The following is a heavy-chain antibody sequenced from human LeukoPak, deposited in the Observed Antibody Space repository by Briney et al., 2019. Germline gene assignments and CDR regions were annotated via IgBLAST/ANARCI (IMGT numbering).Heavy chain of an antibody. V-gene: IGHV6-1*01. CDR2: TYYRSTWLN. Sequence: SQTLSLTCAISGDSVSSNSAAWNWIRQPPSRGLEWLGRTYYRSTWLNDYAGSLKGRISINPDTSKNQFSLQLNSVTPEDTAVYYCAREPHGTGLLFDYWGRGTLVTVSS. D-gene: IGHD6-19*01. CDR3: AREPHGTGLLFDY. CDR1: GDSVSSNSAA. J-gene: IGHJ4*02.